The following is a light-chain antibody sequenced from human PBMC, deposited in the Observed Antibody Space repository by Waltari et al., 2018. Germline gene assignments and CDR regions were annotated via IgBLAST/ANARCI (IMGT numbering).Light chain of an antibody. CDR3: HSYDSSLSGWV. CDR1: IPTPGATSD. J-gene: IGLJ3*02. Sequence: QSVLTQPPSVSGAPGQTVTIPCSRSIPTPGATSDVHWYQLLPGKAPKFLISGDTNRPSGVPDRFSGSKSGTSASLAITGLQAEDEADYYCHSYDSSLSGWVFGGGTKLTVL. V-gene: IGLV1-40*01. CDR2: GDT.